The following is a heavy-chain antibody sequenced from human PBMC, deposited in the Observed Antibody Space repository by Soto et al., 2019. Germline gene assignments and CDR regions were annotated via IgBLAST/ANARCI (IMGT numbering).Heavy chain of an antibody. CDR2: INYSGRT. D-gene: IGHD4-17*01. V-gene: IGHV4-39*01. CDR3: ARHFGNYGDWAFDF. J-gene: IGHJ4*02. CDR1: GGSSSEGNHY. Sequence: SETLALTCTVSGGSSSEGNHYWAWIRQPPGKGLEWIATINYSGRTYYNPSLRSRVTISVDTSRDQFSLNLNSVTAADTAVYYCARHFGNYGDWAFDFWGQG.